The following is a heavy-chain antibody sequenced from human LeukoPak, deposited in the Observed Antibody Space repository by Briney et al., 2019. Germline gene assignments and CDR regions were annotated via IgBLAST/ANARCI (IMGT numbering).Heavy chain of an antibody. CDR3: AREGTMVRGDNYYGTDV. D-gene: IGHD3-10*01. V-gene: IGHV1-18*01. J-gene: IGHJ6*02. CDR1: GYTFTSYG. CDR2: ISGSNGDT. Sequence: ASVKVSCKASGYTFTSYGLRWVRQAPGQGLEWMGWISGSNGDTKYAQKFQGRVTMTTDTSTSTADMELRSLRSDDTAVYCCAREGTMVRGDNYYGTDVWGQGTTVIVSS.